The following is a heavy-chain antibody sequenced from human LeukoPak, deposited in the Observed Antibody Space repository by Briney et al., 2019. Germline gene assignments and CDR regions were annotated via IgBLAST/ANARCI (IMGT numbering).Heavy chain of an antibody. D-gene: IGHD5-18*01. CDR1: GFTFSGSA. CDR2: IRSKAHSYAT. Sequence: QPGGSLRLSCAASGFTFSGSAMHWVRQASGKGLEWVGRIRSKAHSYATAYAASVKGRFTISRDNSKNTLYLQMNSLRAEDTAVYYCAKDGGFRIQLWSPHFDYWGQGTLVTVSS. V-gene: IGHV3-73*01. J-gene: IGHJ4*02. CDR3: AKDGGFRIQLWSPHFDY.